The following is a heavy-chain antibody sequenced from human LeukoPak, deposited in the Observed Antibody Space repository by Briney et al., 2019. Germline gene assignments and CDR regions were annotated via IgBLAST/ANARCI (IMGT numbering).Heavy chain of an antibody. CDR2: INSKSGAT. Sequence: ASVKVSCKASGYTFSGYYMHWVRQAPGQGLEWMGWINSKSGATNYAQTFQGRVTMTRDTSLSTAYMELSSLTSGDTAVYYCARESTNYVRYWYFDLWGRGALVTVSS. CDR3: ARESTNYVRYWYFDL. D-gene: IGHD4/OR15-4a*01. V-gene: IGHV1-2*02. J-gene: IGHJ2*01. CDR1: GYTFSGYY.